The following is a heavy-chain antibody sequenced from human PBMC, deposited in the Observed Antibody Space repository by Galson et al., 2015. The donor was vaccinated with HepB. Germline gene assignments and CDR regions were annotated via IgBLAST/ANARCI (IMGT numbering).Heavy chain of an antibody. CDR3: ALRPFSY. Sequence: SLRLSCAASGFTFSSYGMHWVRQAPGKGLEWVAVISYDGSNKYYADSVKGRFTISRDNSKNTLYLQMNSLRAEDTAVYYCALRPFSYWGQGTLVTVSS. CDR1: GFTFSSYG. CDR2: ISYDGSNK. V-gene: IGHV3-30*03. J-gene: IGHJ4*02.